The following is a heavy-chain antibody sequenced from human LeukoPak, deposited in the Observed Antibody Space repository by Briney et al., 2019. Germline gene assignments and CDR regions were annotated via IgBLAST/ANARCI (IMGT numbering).Heavy chain of an antibody. V-gene: IGHV1-69*13. D-gene: IGHD3-3*01. CDR3: ARAGYDFWSGYSYYYYGMDV. CDR2: IIPIFGTA. J-gene: IGHJ6*02. Sequence: WASVTVSCKASGGTFSSYAISWVRQAPGQGLEWMGGIIPIFGTANYAQKFQGRVTITADESTSTAYMELSSLRSEDTAVYYCARAGYDFWSGYSYYYYGMDVWGQGTTVTVSS. CDR1: GGTFSSYA.